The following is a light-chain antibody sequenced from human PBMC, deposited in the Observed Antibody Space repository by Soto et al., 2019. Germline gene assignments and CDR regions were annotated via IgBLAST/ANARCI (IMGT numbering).Light chain of an antibody. Sequence: QSVLTQSPSASASLGAWVKLTCTLSSRNSSYAIAWHQQQPETGPRSLMQLNSDGRHTKGDGNPDRFSGSSSGTERYLTISSLQYEDEDDYYCQTWGTGILVFGGGTKLTVL. CDR2: LNSDGRH. CDR3: QTWGTGILV. CDR1: SRNSSYA. J-gene: IGLJ2*01. V-gene: IGLV4-69*01.